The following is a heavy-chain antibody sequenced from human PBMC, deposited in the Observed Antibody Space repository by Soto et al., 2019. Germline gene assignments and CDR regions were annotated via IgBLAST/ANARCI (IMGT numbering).Heavy chain of an antibody. CDR3: AKYDGDYVDWFDP. D-gene: IGHD4-17*01. J-gene: IGHJ5*02. CDR2: IYYSGST. CDR1: CGSISRGGYY. V-gene: IGHV4-31*03. Sequence: QVQLQESVPGLVKPSQTLSLTGPVSCGSISRGGYYWSWILQHPGKGLEWIGYIYYSGSTYYNPSLNSRVTLSEDTTKNQFSPKPSSVTAPHAAEYDFAKYDGDYVDWFDPWGQGTLVTVS.